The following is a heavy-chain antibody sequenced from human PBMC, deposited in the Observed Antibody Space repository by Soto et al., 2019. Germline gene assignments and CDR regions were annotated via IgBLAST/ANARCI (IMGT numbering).Heavy chain of an antibody. Sequence: QVQLQQWGAGLLKPSETLSLTCAVYGGSFSGYNWSWIRQPPGKGLEWIGEINHSGSTNYNPSLKSRVTISVDTSKNQFSLKLSSVTAADTAVYYCARGNIVVVPAARCGDLDYWGQGTLVTVSS. CDR2: INHSGST. V-gene: IGHV4-34*01. J-gene: IGHJ4*02. CDR1: GGSFSGYN. CDR3: ARGNIVVVPAARCGDLDY. D-gene: IGHD2-2*01.